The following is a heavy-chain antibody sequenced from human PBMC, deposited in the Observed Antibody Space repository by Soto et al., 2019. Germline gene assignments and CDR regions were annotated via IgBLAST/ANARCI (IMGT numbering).Heavy chain of an antibody. CDR2: IYYGGTT. J-gene: IGHJ5*02. CDR3: ARLGFYYQSLDP. Sequence: TSETLSLTCTVSGVSFSPNYWGWIRTPPGKGLEWIGYIYYGGTTRYNPSLESRVTVSLETSKSQFSLTLSSVTASDTAVYYCARLGFYYQSLDPWGHGTLVTVSS. V-gene: IGHV4-59*08. CDR1: GVSFSPNY. D-gene: IGHD2-2*01.